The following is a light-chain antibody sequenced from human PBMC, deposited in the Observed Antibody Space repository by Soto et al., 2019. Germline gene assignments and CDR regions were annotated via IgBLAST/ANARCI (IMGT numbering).Light chain of an antibody. CDR2: DTS. Sequence: DIVLTQSAGTLSLSPGERATLACRASQSIXSRHPAWYKQKPGQAPRLLTDDTSNMATGIPARFSGSGSETDFTLTISSLEPEYVAVYFYQQRRNGTPTFGQGTRLDIK. CDR1: QSIXSRH. J-gene: IGKJ5*01. CDR3: QQRRNGTPT. V-gene: IGKV3-11*01.